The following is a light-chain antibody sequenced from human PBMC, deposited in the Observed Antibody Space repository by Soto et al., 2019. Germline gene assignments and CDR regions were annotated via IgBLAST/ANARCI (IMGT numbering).Light chain of an antibody. CDR3: QQYYSTPWT. V-gene: IGKV4-1*01. CDR2: WAS. CDR1: QSLLHSSDNRNY. Sequence: EIVMAQFPETLAVSVGERATIKCRSSQSLLHSSDNRNYLTWYQQKPGQPPKLLIYWASTRQSGVPDRFSGSGSGTDFTLTINSLQAEDVAVYYCQQYYSTPWTFGQGTRWIP. J-gene: IGKJ1*01.